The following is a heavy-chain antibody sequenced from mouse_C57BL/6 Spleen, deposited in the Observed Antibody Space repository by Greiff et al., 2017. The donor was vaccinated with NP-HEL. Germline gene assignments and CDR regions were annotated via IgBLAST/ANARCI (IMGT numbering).Heavy chain of an antibody. V-gene: IGHV1-72*01. D-gene: IGHD2-4*01. CDR2: IDPNSGGT. J-gene: IGHJ4*01. CDR1: GYTFTSYW. CDR3: AREVIYYDYVYAMDY. Sequence: QVQLQQPGAELVKPGASVKLSCTASGYTFTSYWMHWLKQRPGRGIEWIGRIDPNSGGTKYNEKFKSKATLTVNTRSSTAYMQLSSLTSEDSAVYYCAREVIYYDYVYAMDYWGQGTSVTVSS.